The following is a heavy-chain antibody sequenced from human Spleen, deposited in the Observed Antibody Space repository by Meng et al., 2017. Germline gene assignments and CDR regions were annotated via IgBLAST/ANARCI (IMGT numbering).Heavy chain of an antibody. D-gene: IGHD4-11*01. V-gene: IGHV4-34*01. Sequence: QVQLQQWGVGLLKPSETLPLTCVVSGGSFSDYYWSWIRQPPGKGLEWIGEINHSGSTNYNPSLESRATISVDTSQNNLSLKLSSVTAADSAVYYCARGPTTMAHDFDYWGQGTLVTVSS. CDR2: INHSGST. CDR3: ARGPTTMAHDFDY. J-gene: IGHJ4*02. CDR1: GGSFSDYY.